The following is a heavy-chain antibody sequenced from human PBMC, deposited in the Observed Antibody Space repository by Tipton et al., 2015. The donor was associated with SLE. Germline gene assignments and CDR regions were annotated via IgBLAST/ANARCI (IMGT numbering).Heavy chain of an antibody. V-gene: IGHV3-23*01. CDR2: IGPTGAKT. CDR3: AKGWLDWHAFDV. Sequence: SLRLSCAASGFTFSTYGMTWVRQAPGKGLEWVSAIGPTGAKTFYADSVKGRFTISRDNSRDTLFLQMNSLRVEDTAVYFCAKGWLDWHAFDVWGQGTMVTVSS. J-gene: IGHJ3*01. D-gene: IGHD6-19*01. CDR1: GFTFSTYG.